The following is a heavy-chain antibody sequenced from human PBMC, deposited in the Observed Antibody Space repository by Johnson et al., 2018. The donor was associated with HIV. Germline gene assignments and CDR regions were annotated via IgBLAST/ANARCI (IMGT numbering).Heavy chain of an antibody. J-gene: IGHJ3*02. D-gene: IGHD1-26*01. CDR1: GFTFDDYG. CDR3: AKVQDRELLSIKDGCEI. CDR2: ISWNSGSI. V-gene: IGHV3-20*04. Sequence: VQLVESGGGVVRPGGSLRLSCAASGFTFDDYGMSWVRQVAGKGLEWVSGISWNSGSIGYADSVKGRFTISRDNAKNSLYLQMNSRRAEDTALDSCAKVQDRELLSIKDGCEIWGQGTMVTVSS.